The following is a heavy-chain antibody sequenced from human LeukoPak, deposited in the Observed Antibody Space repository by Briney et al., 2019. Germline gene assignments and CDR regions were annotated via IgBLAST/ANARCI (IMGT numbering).Heavy chain of an antibody. J-gene: IGHJ3*02. Sequence: SETLSLTGTVSGGSISSSSYYWGWIRQPPGKGLEWIGNIYYSGSTYYNPSLKSRVTISVDTSKNQFSLKLSSVTAADTAVYYCARRYYGPDAFDIWGQGTMVTVSS. V-gene: IGHV4-39*07. CDR2: IYYSGST. CDR3: ARRYYGPDAFDI. D-gene: IGHD1-26*01. CDR1: GGSISSSSYY.